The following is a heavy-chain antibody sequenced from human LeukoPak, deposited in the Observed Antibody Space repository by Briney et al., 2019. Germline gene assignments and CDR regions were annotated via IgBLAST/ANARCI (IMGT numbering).Heavy chain of an antibody. Sequence: SENLSLTCTVSGASISSYYWSWIRQLPGKGLEWLGYIYYSGSTNYNPSLKSRVTISLDTSKTQFSLKLSSVTAADTAVYYCATGYSTYYYYYAMDVWGKGTTVTVSS. CDR3: ATGYSTYYYYYAMDV. CDR2: IYYSGST. D-gene: IGHD1-26*01. CDR1: GASISSYY. V-gene: IGHV4-59*01. J-gene: IGHJ6*04.